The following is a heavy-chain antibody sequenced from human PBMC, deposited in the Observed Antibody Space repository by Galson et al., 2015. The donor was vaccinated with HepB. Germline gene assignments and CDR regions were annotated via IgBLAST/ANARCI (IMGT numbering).Heavy chain of an antibody. V-gene: IGHV3-23*01. CDR1: GFTFNNYA. J-gene: IGHJ4*02. Sequence: SLRLSCAASGFTFNNYAMSWVRQAPGKGPEWLSGISGGGGSTSSADSVKGRFIISRDNARSTLYLQMNSLRADDTARYYCAKDARRASPTRGPAVNYYFDYWGPGVGVTVSS. D-gene: IGHD3-10*01. CDR2: ISGGGGST. CDR3: AKDARRASPTRGPAVNYYFDY.